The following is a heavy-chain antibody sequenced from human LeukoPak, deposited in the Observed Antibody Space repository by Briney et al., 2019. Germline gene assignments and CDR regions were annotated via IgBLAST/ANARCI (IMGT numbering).Heavy chain of an antibody. CDR2: FTSDGSTT. D-gene: IGHD3-16*01. CDR3: AGDYIWGRLF. J-gene: IGHJ4*01. V-gene: IGHV3-74*01. Sequence: GGSLRLSCVGSGFSLSDYWMHWVRQTPGKGLMWVSRFTSDGSTTWYADSVKGRFTVSRDNAKNTLFLEMNSLRDEDTAVYYCAGDYIWGRLFWGQGTLVTVSS. CDR1: GFSLSDYW.